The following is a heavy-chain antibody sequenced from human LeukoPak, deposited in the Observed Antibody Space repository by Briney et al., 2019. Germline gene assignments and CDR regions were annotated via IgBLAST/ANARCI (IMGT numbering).Heavy chain of an antibody. CDR1: GFTFSSYG. CDR3: AKRHLGGSPGIDY. J-gene: IGHJ4*02. CDR2: ISYDGSNK. D-gene: IGHD1-26*01. V-gene: IGHV3-30*18. Sequence: GGSLRLSCAASGFTFSSYGMHWVRQAPGKGLEWVAVISYDGSNKYYADSVKGRFTISRDNSKNTLYLQMNSLRAEDTAVYYCAKRHLGGSPGIDYWGQGTLVTVSS.